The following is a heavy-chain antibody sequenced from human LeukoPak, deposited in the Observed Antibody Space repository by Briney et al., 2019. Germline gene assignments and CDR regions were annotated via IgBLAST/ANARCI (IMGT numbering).Heavy chain of an antibody. CDR3: APTSIAAAGNFDY. CDR1: GYTFTGYY. V-gene: IGHV1-2*06. Sequence: ASVKVSCKASGYTFTGYYMLWVRQAPGQGLEWMGRINPNSGGTNYAQKFQGRVTTTRDTSISTAYMELSRLRSDDTAVYYCAPTSIAAAGNFDYWGQGTLVTVSS. J-gene: IGHJ4*02. D-gene: IGHD6-13*01. CDR2: INPNSGGT.